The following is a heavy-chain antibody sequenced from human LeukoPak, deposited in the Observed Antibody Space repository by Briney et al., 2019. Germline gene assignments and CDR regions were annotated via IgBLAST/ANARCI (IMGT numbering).Heavy chain of an antibody. Sequence: GGSLRLSCVMSGVSFSSYGMHWVRQAPGRGLEWVAFIQYDGRKKLCGDSVKGRCTISRDTSWKTIYLQVDSLRGEDTPVYYCAKDNGNSLTPDWWGQGTLVTVSS. V-gene: IGHV3-30*02. CDR3: AKDNGNSLTPDW. CDR1: GVSFSSYG. D-gene: IGHD4-23*01. J-gene: IGHJ4*02. CDR2: IQYDGRKK.